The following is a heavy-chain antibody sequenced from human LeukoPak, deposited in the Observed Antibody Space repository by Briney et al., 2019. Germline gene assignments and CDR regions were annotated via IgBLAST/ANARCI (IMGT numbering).Heavy chain of an antibody. Sequence: AASVKVSCKASGGTFSSYAISWVRQAPGQGLEWMGGIIPVFGTANYAQKFQGRVTITADESTSTAYMELSSLRSEDTAVYCCARDWTYSSSWDYYYGMDVWGQGTTVTVSS. CDR3: ARDWTYSSSWDYYYGMDV. D-gene: IGHD6-13*01. J-gene: IGHJ6*02. CDR2: IIPVFGTA. CDR1: GGTFSSYA. V-gene: IGHV1-69*13.